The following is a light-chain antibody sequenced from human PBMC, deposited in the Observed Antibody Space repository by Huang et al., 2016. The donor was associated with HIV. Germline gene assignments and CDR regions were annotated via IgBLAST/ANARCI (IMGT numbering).Light chain of an antibody. CDR2: WAS. V-gene: IGKV4-1*01. J-gene: IGKJ4*01. CDR1: QSLLYTSNNKNY. CDR3: QQYFITPLT. Sequence: DIVMAQSPDSLAVSLGERATINCKSSQSLLYTSNNKNYLAWYPQKPGQPPKLLIYWASTREAGVPDRFSGGGSGTDFTLTISTLQAEDVAVYYCQQYFITPLTFGGGTKVEIK.